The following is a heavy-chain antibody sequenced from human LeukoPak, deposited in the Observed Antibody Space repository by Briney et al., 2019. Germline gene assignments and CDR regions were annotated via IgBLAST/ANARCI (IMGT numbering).Heavy chain of an antibody. CDR1: GFTFDDYA. V-gene: IGHV3-43*02. CDR3: AKDILVGGSRPFYYYYGMDV. Sequence: GGSLRLSCTASGFTFDDYAMHWVRQAPGKGLEWVSLISGAGDSRYYADSVKGRFTISRDNNKNSLYLQMNSLRSEDTALYYCAKDILVGGSRPFYYYYGMDVWGLGTTVTVSS. J-gene: IGHJ6*02. D-gene: IGHD1-26*01. CDR2: ISGAGDSR.